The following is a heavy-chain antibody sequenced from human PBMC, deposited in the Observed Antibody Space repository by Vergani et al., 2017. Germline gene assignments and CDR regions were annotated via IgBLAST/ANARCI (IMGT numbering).Heavy chain of an antibody. CDR2: IYHSGST. CDR1: GYSISSGYY. D-gene: IGHD2-2*02. CDR3: ARGGNIVVVPAAIRRGRNWYFDL. Sequence: QVQLQESGPGLVKPSETLSLTCAVSGYSISSGYYWGWIRQPPGKGLEWIGSIYHSGSTYYNPSLKSRVTISVDTSKNQFSLKLSSVTAADTAVYYCARGGNIVVVPAAIRRGRNWYFDLWGRGTLVTVSS. J-gene: IGHJ2*01. V-gene: IGHV4-38-2*01.